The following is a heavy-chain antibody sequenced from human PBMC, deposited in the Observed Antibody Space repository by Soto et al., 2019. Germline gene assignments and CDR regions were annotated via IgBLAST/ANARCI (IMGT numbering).Heavy chain of an antibody. V-gene: IGHV1-69*02. CDR1: GGTFSSYT. Sequence: SVKVSCKASGGTFSSYTISWVRQAPGQGLEWMGRIIPILGIANYAQKFQGRVTITADKSTSTAYMELSSLRSEDTAVYYCASLVEMATIGPNDAFDIWGQGTMVT. J-gene: IGHJ3*02. CDR3: ASLVEMATIGPNDAFDI. CDR2: IIPILGIA. D-gene: IGHD5-12*01.